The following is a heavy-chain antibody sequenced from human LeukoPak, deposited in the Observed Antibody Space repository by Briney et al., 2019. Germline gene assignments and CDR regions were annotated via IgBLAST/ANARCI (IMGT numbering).Heavy chain of an antibody. V-gene: IGHV6-1*01. CDR1: GDSVSSNSAA. D-gene: IGHD6-13*01. Sequence: PSQTLSLTCAISGDSVSSNSAAWNWIRQSPSRGLEWLGRTYYRSKWYNDSAVSVKSRITINPDTSKNQFSLKLSSVTAADTAVYYCARERIAAAGTSRFYYYYYMDVWGKGTTVTISS. J-gene: IGHJ6*03. CDR3: ARERIAAAGTSRFYYYYYMDV. CDR2: TYYRSKWYN.